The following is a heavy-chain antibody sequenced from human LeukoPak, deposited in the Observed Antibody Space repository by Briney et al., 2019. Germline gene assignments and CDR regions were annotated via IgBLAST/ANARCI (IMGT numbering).Heavy chain of an antibody. CDR3: ARDQRFLVDP. CDR1: GGSISSYY. Sequence: PSETLSLTCTVSGGSISSYYWSWIRQPPGKGLEWIGYTYYSGSTNYNPSLKSRVTISVDTSKNQFSLKLSSVTAADTAVYYCARDQRFLVDPWGQGTLVTVSS. CDR2: TYYSGST. V-gene: IGHV4-59*01. J-gene: IGHJ5*02. D-gene: IGHD3-3*01.